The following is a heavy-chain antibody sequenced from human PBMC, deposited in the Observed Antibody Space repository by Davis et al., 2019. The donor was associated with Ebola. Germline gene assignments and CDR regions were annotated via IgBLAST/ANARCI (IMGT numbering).Heavy chain of an antibody. J-gene: IGHJ4*02. CDR2: ISASGADI. V-gene: IGHV3-23*01. D-gene: IGHD3-22*01. CDR3: VRGHYDEY. CDR1: GFTFSNYA. Sequence: PGGSLRLSCAASGFTFSNYAMSWVRQAPGGGLEWVSGISASGADIKYADSVRGRFSISRDNAKNTVFLQMNSVRAEDTAVYYCVRGHYDEYWGQGTLVTVSS.